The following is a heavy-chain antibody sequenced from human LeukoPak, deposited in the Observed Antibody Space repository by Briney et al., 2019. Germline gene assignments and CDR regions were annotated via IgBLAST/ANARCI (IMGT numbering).Heavy chain of an antibody. V-gene: IGHV4-39*01. CDR1: GGSIRNTNYH. CDR3: ARQGIVANWYFDL. Sequence: TSETLSLTCTVSGGSIRNTNYHWGWIRQSPGKGLEYIGSMYYTGSTYNNPSLKSRVAISVDTSKNQFSLNLRSVTAADTAVYYSARQGIVANWYFDLWGRGTLVTVSS. D-gene: IGHD2-21*01. CDR2: MYYTGST. J-gene: IGHJ2*01.